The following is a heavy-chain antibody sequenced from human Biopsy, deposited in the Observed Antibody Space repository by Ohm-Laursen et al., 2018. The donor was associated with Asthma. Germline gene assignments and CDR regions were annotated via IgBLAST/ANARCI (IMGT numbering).Heavy chain of an antibody. CDR3: SRDTLGYYFDI. V-gene: IGHV3-30-3*01. D-gene: IGHD6-13*01. CDR1: GTPFGSYN. Sequence: SLRLSCTASGTPFGSYNMHWARQAPGKGLEWVAVITFDGSTQHYGDSVKGRFTISRDYSKNMLFLQMNSLRAEDTAVYYCSRDTLGYYFDIWGQGTQVTVSS. CDR2: ITFDGSTQ. J-gene: IGHJ4*02.